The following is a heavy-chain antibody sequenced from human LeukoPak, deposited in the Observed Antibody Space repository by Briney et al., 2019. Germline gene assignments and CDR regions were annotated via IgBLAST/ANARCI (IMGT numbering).Heavy chain of an antibody. D-gene: IGHD4-17*01. Sequence: GSLRLSCAASGFTFSSYDMHWVRQATGKGLEWVSAIGTAGDTYYPGSVKGRFTISRENAKNSLYLQMNSLRAGDTAVYYCARMPTVTLEGGYYYGMDVWGQGTTVTVSS. CDR3: ARMPTVTLEGGYYYGMDV. CDR1: GFTFSSYD. CDR2: IGTAGDT. J-gene: IGHJ6*02. V-gene: IGHV3-13*01.